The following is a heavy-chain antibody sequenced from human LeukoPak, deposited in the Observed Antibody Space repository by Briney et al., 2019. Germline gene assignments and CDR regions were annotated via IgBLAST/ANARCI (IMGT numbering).Heavy chain of an antibody. Sequence: GGSLRLSCAASGFTFSSYAMHWVRQAPGKGLEWVAVISYDGSNKYYADSVKGRFTISRDNSKNTLYLQMNSLRAEDTAVYYCAKQQLQNFDYWGQGTLVTVSS. D-gene: IGHD6-13*01. CDR1: GFTFSSYA. CDR2: ISYDGSNK. CDR3: AKQQLQNFDY. J-gene: IGHJ4*02. V-gene: IGHV3-30-3*01.